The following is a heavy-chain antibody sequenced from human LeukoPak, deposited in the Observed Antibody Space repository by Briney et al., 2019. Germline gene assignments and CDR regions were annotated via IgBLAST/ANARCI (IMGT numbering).Heavy chain of an antibody. J-gene: IGHJ4*02. D-gene: IGHD5-18*01. V-gene: IGHV3-21*01. CDR2: ISSSSYI. CDR3: ARDTAMVWGAFDY. Sequence: KPGGSLRLSCAASGFTFSSYSMNWVRQAPGKGLEWVSSISSSSYIYYADSVKGRFTISRDNAKNSLYLQMNSLRAEDTAVYYCARDTAMVWGAFDYWGQGTLVTVSS. CDR1: GFTFSSYS.